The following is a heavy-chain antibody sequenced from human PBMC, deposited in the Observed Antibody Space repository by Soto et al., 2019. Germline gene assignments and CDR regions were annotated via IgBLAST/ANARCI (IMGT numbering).Heavy chain of an antibody. D-gene: IGHD6-13*01. CDR2: INHSGST. CDR1: GGSFSGYY. Sequence: LSLTCAVYGGSFSGYYWSWIRQPPGKGLEWIGEINHSGSTNYNPSLKSRVTISVDTSKNQFSLKLSSVTAADTAVYYCARGGQQLDYKWFDPWGQGTLVTVSS. CDR3: ARGGQQLDYKWFDP. J-gene: IGHJ5*02. V-gene: IGHV4-34*01.